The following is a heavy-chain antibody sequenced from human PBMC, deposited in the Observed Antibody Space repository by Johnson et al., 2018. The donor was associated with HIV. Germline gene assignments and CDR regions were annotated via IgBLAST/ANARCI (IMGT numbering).Heavy chain of an antibody. Sequence: QMLLVESGGGLVQPGGSLRLSCAASGLSFSDYYMSWIRQAPGKGLERVSYISSSGSTIYYADSVVKGRFTISMDDAKNSVFLQMNRLRVEDTAIYYCARQADKFWSSDAFDIWYQGTVVTVSS. D-gene: IGHD3-3*01. CDR3: ARQADKFWSSDAFDI. CDR1: GLSFSDYY. V-gene: IGHV3-11*04. CDR2: ISSSGSTI. J-gene: IGHJ3*02.